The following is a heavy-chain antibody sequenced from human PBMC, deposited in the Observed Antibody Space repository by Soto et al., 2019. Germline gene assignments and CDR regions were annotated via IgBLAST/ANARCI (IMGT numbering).Heavy chain of an antibody. D-gene: IGHD3-22*01. CDR2: ISSSSSYI. V-gene: IGHV3-21*01. CDR1: GFTFSSYS. Sequence: EVQLVESGGGLVKPGGSLRLSCAASGFTFSSYSMNWVRQAPGKGLEWVSSISSSSSYIYYADSVEGRFTISRDNAKNSLYLQMNSLRAEDTAVYYCARDDGYYDSSGPITVSDYWGQGTLVTVSS. J-gene: IGHJ4*02. CDR3: ARDDGYYDSSGPITVSDY.